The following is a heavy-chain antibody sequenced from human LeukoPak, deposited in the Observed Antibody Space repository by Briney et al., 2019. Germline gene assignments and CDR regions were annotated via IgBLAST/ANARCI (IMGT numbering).Heavy chain of an antibody. CDR1: GFTFSSYW. J-gene: IGHJ4*02. CDR2: IKQDGSEK. V-gene: IGHV3-7*01. Sequence: GGSLRLSCAASGFTFSSYWMSWVRQAPGKGLEWVAIIKQDGSEKYYVDSMKGRFTISRDNAKNTLYLQMNSLRAEDTAVYYCAALDHGHDYWGQGTLVTVSS. CDR3: AALDHGHDY.